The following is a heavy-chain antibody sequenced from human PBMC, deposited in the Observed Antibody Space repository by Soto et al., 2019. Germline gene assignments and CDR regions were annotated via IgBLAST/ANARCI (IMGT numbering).Heavy chain of an antibody. V-gene: IGHV3-15*07. D-gene: IGHD3-3*01. CDR1: GFSFNNVW. CDR2: IKSKADGETT. CDR3: NAYYDLGSGHTHL. J-gene: IGHJ5*02. Sequence: EVQLVESGGGLVKPGGSLGLSCGASGFSFNNVWMHWVRQAPGRGLEWVGRIKSKADGETTDYAEPGKGRFTVSRDDSKNTVYLQMNSLKTEDTAGSYCNAYYDLGSGHTHLWGQGTLVTVSS.